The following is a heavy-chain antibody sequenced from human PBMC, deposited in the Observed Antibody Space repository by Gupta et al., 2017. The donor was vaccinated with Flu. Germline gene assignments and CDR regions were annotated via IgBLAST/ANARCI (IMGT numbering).Heavy chain of an antibody. CDR2: IIPIFDTA. J-gene: IGHJ3*02. CDR1: GGTFSTHA. V-gene: IGHV1-69*06. Sequence: GGTFSTHAINWVRQAPGQGLEWIGGIIPIFDTANYAQKFLGRVTITADKSTSTTYMEVSSLRSEDTAVYYCSTPTQRIATAGTAAAFDIWG. D-gene: IGHD6-13*01. CDR3: STPTQRIATAGTAAAFDI.